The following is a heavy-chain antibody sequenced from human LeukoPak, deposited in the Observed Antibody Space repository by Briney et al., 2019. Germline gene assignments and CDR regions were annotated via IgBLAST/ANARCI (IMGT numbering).Heavy chain of an antibody. CDR3: ARDSSDYNWFDS. CDR2: VYSSGTT. D-gene: IGHD6-19*01. CDR1: GGSISGRF. J-gene: IGHJ5*01. Sequence: SETLSLTCTVSGGSISGRFCAWVRQPPGKALEWIGYVYSSGTTKYNPSLKSRDSMSVDTSKDQFCLNLNSVTAAGTAFYYSARDSSDYNWFDSWGQGTLVTASS. V-gene: IGHV4-59*11.